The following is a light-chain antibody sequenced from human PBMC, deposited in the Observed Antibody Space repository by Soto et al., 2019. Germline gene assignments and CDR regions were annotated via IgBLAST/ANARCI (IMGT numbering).Light chain of an antibody. J-gene: IGLJ1*01. V-gene: IGLV1-44*01. CDR2: TNN. CDR1: TSDIGTNA. Sequence: QSVLTQPPSASGTPGQRVTVSRYGSTSDIGTNAVNWFQHLPGTAPRLLIYTNNQRPSGVPDRFSGSKSGTSASLAISGLQSEDEADYYCATWHDSFYVFGTGNKLTVL. CDR3: ATWHDSFYV.